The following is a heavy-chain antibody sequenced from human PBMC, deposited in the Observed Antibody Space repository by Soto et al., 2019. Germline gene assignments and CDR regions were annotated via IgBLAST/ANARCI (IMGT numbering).Heavy chain of an antibody. V-gene: IGHV3-33*01. D-gene: IGHD3-10*01. Sequence: QVQLVESGGGVVQPERSLRLSCAASGFIFNSYGMNWVRQAPGKGLEWVALIWYDGSKKYYADSVKGRFTSSRDNSKNILYLQMDSLRAEDTAVYYCARDDHGDRGPYYYYGMDVWGQGTTVTVS. CDR3: ARDDHGDRGPYYYYGMDV. CDR2: IWYDGSKK. CDR1: GFIFNSYG. J-gene: IGHJ6*02.